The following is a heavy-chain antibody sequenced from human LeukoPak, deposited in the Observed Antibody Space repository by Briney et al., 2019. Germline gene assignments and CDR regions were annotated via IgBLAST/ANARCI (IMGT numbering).Heavy chain of an antibody. CDR2: INSDGSST. Sequence: PGGSLRLSCAASGFTFSSYWMHWVRQAPGKGLVWVSRINSDGSSTSYADSVKGRLTISRDNAKNTLYLQMNSLRAEDTAVYYCASSSYYDSSDDYWGQGTLVTVSS. CDR1: GFTFSSYW. D-gene: IGHD3-22*01. V-gene: IGHV3-74*01. CDR3: ASSSYYDSSDDY. J-gene: IGHJ4*02.